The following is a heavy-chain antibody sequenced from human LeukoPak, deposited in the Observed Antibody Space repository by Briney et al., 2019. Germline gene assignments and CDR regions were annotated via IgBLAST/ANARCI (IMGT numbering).Heavy chain of an antibody. CDR3: ARTGGNRGWYYFDY. D-gene: IGHD6-19*01. CDR2: IYHSGST. Sequence: SETLSLTCAVSDYSISSGYYWGWIRQPPGKGLEWIGTIYHSGSTYYNPSLKSRVTISVDTSKNQFSLKLSSVTAADTAVYYCARTGGNRGWYYFDYWGQGTLVTVSS. J-gene: IGHJ4*02. V-gene: IGHV4-38-2*01. CDR1: DYSISSGYY.